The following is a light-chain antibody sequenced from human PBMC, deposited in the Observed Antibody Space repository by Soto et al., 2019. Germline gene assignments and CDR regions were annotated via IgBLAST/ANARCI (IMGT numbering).Light chain of an antibody. CDR3: AAWDDSMNGVV. CDR2: SNN. Sequence: QSVLTQPPSASGTPGQRVTISCSGSSSNIGSNTVNWYQQIPGTAPKLLIYSNNQRPSGVPDRFSGSKSGTSASLAISGLQSEDEADYYCAAWDDSMNGVVFGVGTKLTVL. CDR1: SSNIGSNT. V-gene: IGLV1-44*01. J-gene: IGLJ2*01.